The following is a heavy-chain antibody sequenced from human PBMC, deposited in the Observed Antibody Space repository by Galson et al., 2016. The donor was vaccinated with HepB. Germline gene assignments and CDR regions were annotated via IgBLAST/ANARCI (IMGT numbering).Heavy chain of an antibody. V-gene: IGHV4-61*05. CDR1: GGSISSNTPY. D-gene: IGHD3-10*01. CDR3: ARQNEGRWTVWYDP. Sequence: SETLSLTCTVPGGSISSNTPYWGCIRQSPGKGLEWIGSINYSGRTNHNLALKSRVTISADPSKNQLSLRLGSVTAADTAVYYCARQNEGRWTVWYDPWGQGTLVTVSS. CDR2: INYSGRT. J-gene: IGHJ5*02.